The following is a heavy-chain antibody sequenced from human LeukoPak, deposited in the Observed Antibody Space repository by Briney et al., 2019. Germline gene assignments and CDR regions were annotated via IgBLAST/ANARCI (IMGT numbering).Heavy chain of an antibody. CDR2: ISKDGSKN. CDR1: GFTFTSYA. CDR3: VRGRTYNTGWYYFDY. J-gene: IGHJ4*02. D-gene: IGHD6-19*01. V-gene: IGHV3-30-3*01. Sequence: GGSLRLSGAASGFTFTSYAMQWVRQAPGKGLEWVAVISKDGSKNYYADSVKGRFTISRDNSKNTMNLHMIGLRPEDTAIYYCVRGRTYNTGWYYFDYWGQGTLVTVSS.